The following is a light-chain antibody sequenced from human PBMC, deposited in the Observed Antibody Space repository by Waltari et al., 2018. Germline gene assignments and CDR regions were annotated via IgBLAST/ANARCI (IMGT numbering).Light chain of an antibody. CDR1: QSVLYTSINKNY. V-gene: IGKV4-1*01. Sequence: DIVMTQSPDSLAVSLGERATINCKSSQSVLYTSINKNYLAWYQQKPGQPPKLLIYWASTRESGVPDLFSGSGSGTDFTLTISSLQAEDVAVYYCQQYYSTPPITFGQGTRLEIK. J-gene: IGKJ5*01. CDR3: QQYYSTPPIT. CDR2: WAS.